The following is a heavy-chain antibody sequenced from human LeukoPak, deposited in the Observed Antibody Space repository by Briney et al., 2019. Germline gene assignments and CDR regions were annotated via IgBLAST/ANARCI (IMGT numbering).Heavy chain of an antibody. D-gene: IGHD6-13*01. CDR1: GFIFSSYS. CDR3: AKAASSSWPSYYYGMDV. Sequence: GGSLRLSCAASGFIFSSYSMSWVRQAPGKGLERVSVITGSGGNTYYADSVKGRFTISKDNSKNTVYLQMSSLRVDDTAVYYCAKAASSSWPSYYYGMDVWGQGTTVTVSS. V-gene: IGHV3-23*01. CDR2: ITGSGGNT. J-gene: IGHJ6*02.